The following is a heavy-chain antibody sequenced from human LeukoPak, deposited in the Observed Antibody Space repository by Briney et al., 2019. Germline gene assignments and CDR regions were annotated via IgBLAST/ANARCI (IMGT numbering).Heavy chain of an antibody. CDR3: ARGDTIGGLVDY. D-gene: IGHD3-10*01. J-gene: IGHJ4*02. CDR1: GFTFSSYS. V-gene: IGHV3-21*01. Sequence: MSGGSLRLSCAASGFTFSSYSMNWVPQAPGKGLEWVSSISGSSSYIYYADSVKGRFTIPRDNAKNSLYLQMNSLRAEDTAVYYCARGDTIGGLVDYWGQGTLVTVSS. CDR2: ISGSSSYI.